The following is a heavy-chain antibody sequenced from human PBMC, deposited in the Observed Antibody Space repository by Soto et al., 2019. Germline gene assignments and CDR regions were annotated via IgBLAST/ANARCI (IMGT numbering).Heavy chain of an antibody. CDR3: ARDRPLYSCWSGDYFHYGMDV. D-gene: IGHD6-6*01. J-gene: IGHJ6*02. V-gene: IGHV3-21*01. CDR2: ISSSSSYI. CDR1: GFTFSSYS. Sequence: GGSLRLSCAASGFTFSSYSMNWVRQAPGKGLEWVSSISSSSSYIYYADSVKGRFTISRDNAKNSLYLQMNSLRAEDTAVHYCARDRPLYSCWSGDYFHYGMDVYGEGITVTVS.